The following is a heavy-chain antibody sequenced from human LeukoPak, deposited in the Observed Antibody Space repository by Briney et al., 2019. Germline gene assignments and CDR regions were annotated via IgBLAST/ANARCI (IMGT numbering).Heavy chain of an antibody. CDR1: GFPFGSDW. J-gene: IGHJ4*02. V-gene: IGHV3-74*01. D-gene: IGHD4-17*01. CDR2: INTDGSST. Sequence: PGGSLRLSCAASGFPFGSDWMLWVRQAPGKGLVWVSRINTDGSSTNYADSVKGRFTISRDNAKNTLYLQMNGLRAEDTAVYYCVSTTDDYGDYGDYGDWGQGTLVTVSS. CDR3: VSTTDDYGDYGDYGD.